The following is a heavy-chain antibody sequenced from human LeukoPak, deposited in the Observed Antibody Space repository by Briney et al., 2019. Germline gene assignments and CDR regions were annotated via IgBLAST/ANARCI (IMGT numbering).Heavy chain of an antibody. Sequence: GASVKVSCKASGGTFTSYAISWVRQAPGQGLEWMGGIIPIFGTANYARKFQGRGTITADKSTSTAYMELSSLRSEDTAVYYCARELRQYNWNDRGYNWFDPWGQGTLVTVSS. V-gene: IGHV1-69*06. CDR1: GGTFTSYA. D-gene: IGHD1-1*01. J-gene: IGHJ5*02. CDR3: ARELRQYNWNDRGYNWFDP. CDR2: IIPIFGTA.